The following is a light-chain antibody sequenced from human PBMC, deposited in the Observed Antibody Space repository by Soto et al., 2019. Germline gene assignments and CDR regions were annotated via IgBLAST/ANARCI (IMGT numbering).Light chain of an antibody. Sequence: EIVLTQSPGILSLSPGERATLSCRASQSVSSNYLAWYQQKPGQAPRLLIYGASSRATGIPDRFSGSASGTDFTLTISRLEPEDFAVYYCQQYGISPPIYTFGKGTKLEIK. CDR2: GAS. J-gene: IGKJ2*01. V-gene: IGKV3-20*01. CDR3: QQYGISPPIYT. CDR1: QSVSSNY.